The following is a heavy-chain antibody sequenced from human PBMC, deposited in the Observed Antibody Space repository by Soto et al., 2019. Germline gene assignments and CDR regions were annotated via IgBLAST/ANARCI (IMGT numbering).Heavy chain of an antibody. CDR2: IYYSGST. V-gene: IGHV4-30-4*01. CDR1: GGSISSGDYY. CDR3: ARDLPNCSGGSCYNY. D-gene: IGHD2-15*01. Sequence: TLSLTCTVSGGSISSGDYYWSWIRQPPGKGLEWIGYIYYSGSTYYNPSLKSRVTISVDTSKNQFSLKLSSVTAADTAVYYCARDLPNCSGGSCYNYWGQGTLVTVYS. J-gene: IGHJ4*02.